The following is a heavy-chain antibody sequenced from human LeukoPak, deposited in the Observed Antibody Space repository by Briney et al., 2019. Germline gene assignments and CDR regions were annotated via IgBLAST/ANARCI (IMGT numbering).Heavy chain of an antibody. J-gene: IGHJ4*02. V-gene: IGHV3-21*01. CDR3: ARGTLNIPGEHGAFDY. CDR1: GFTFSSYT. D-gene: IGHD1-14*01. Sequence: GGSLRLSCAASGFTFSSYTMNWVRQAPGKGLEWVSSISSSSSYIYYADSVKGRFTISRDNAKNSLYLQMNSLRAEDTAVYYCARGTLNIPGEHGAFDYWGQGTLVTVSS. CDR2: ISSSSSYI.